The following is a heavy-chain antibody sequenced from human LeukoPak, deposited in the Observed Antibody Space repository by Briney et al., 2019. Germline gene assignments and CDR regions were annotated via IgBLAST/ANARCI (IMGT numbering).Heavy chain of an antibody. Sequence: ASVKVSCKASGYTFTGYYMHWVRQAPGQGLECMGWINPNSGGTNYAQKFQGRVTMTRDTSISTAYMELSRLRSDDTAVYYCARAIPRIVVVVAAAAGDWFDPWGQGTLVTVSS. D-gene: IGHD2-15*01. CDR3: ARAIPRIVVVVAAAAGDWFDP. CDR1: GYTFTGYY. CDR2: INPNSGGT. J-gene: IGHJ5*02. V-gene: IGHV1-2*02.